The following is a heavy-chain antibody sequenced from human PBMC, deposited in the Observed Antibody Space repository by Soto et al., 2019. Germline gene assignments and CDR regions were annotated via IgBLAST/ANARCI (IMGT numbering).Heavy chain of an antibody. D-gene: IGHD3-10*01. V-gene: IGHV4-4*02. CDR3: ARRWGEGRVDY. J-gene: IGHJ4*02. CDR2: IYHSGST. Sequence: QVQLQESGPGLVKPSGTLSLTCAVSGASISSSNWWSWVRQPPGKGLEWIVEIYHSGSTNYNPSLTSRVTISVDKSRNQFSLKLSSVTAADTAVYYCARRWGEGRVDYWGQGTLVTVSS. CDR1: GASISSSNW.